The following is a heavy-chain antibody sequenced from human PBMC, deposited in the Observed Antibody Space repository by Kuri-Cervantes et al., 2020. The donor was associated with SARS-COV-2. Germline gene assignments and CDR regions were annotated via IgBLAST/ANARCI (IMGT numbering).Heavy chain of an antibody. CDR3: ATEGYSIIIWAFAH. CDR2: ISAYNGNT. J-gene: IGHJ3*01. V-gene: IGHV1-18*01. CDR1: GYTFTSYG. D-gene: IGHD3-22*01. Sequence: ASVKVSCKASGYTFTSYGISWVRQAPGQGLEWMGWISAYNGNTNYAQKLQGRVTMTTDTSTSTAYMELRSLRSDDTAVYYCATEGYSIIIWAFAHWGQGTKVTDSS.